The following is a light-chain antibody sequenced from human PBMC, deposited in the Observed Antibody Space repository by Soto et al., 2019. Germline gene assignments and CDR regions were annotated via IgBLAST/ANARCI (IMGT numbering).Light chain of an antibody. CDR3: QSYDSSLSGSVV. J-gene: IGLJ2*01. CDR1: SSNIGAGYD. CDR2: GNS. Sequence: QAVVTQPPSVSGAPGQRVTISCTGSSSNIGAGYDVHWYQQLPGTAPKLLIYGNSNRPSGVPDRFSGSKSGTSVSLAITGLQAEDEADYYCQSYDSSLSGSVVFGGGTKLTVL. V-gene: IGLV1-40*01.